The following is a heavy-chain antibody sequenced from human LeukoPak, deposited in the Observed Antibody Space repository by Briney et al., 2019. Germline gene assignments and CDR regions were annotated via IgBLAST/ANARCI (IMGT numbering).Heavy chain of an antibody. J-gene: IGHJ6*03. CDR1: GGSISSYY. CDR2: IYYSGST. V-gene: IGHV4-59*01. CDR3: TGGSIAYYYMDV. D-gene: IGHD3-16*01. Sequence: SETLSLTCTVYGGSISSYYWSWIRQPPGKGLEWIGKIYYSGSTNYNPSLKSRVTISVDTSKNQFSLKLSSVTAADTAVYYGTGGSIAYYYMDVWGKGTTVTIS.